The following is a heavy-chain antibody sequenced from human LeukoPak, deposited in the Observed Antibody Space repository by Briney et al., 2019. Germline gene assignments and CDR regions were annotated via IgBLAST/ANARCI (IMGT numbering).Heavy chain of an antibody. Sequence: ASVKVSCKVSGYTLTELSMHWVRQAPGKGLEWMGGFDPEDGETIYAQKFQGRVTMTEDTSTDTAYMELSSLRSEDTAVYYCARPQNYDFWSGPFDYWGQGTLVTVSS. CDR1: GYTLTELS. D-gene: IGHD3-3*01. CDR3: ARPQNYDFWSGPFDY. CDR2: FDPEDGET. V-gene: IGHV1-24*01. J-gene: IGHJ4*02.